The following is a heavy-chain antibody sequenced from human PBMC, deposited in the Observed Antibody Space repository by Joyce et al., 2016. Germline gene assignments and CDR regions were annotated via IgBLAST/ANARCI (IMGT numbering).Heavy chain of an antibody. J-gene: IGHJ3*02. V-gene: IGHV4-61*01. D-gene: IGHD2-2*02. CDR2: ISNSGNT. Sequence: QVQLQESGPGLVKPSETLSLTCTVSGCSMTSYYGGSIKSYYWSWIRQTPGKGLEWIGYISNSGNTNYNPSIESRVTISLDMSKNQFSLHLNSVTAADTGTYYCARGYNRVAFEIWGQGTMVTVSS. CDR3: ARGYNRVAFEI. CDR1: GCSMTSYYGGSIKSYY.